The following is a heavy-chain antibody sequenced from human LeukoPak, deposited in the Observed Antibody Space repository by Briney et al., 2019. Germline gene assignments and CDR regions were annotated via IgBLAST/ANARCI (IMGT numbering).Heavy chain of an antibody. Sequence: SETLSLTCAASGGSISSINWWSWVRQPPGKGLEWIGEIFHSGSTNYNPSLKSRVTISLDKSKNQFSLKLSSVTAADTAVYYCARDGTMVRGVMDWGQGTLVTVSS. CDR3: ARDGTMVRGVMD. CDR1: GGSISSINW. V-gene: IGHV4-4*02. J-gene: IGHJ4*02. D-gene: IGHD3-10*01. CDR2: IFHSGST.